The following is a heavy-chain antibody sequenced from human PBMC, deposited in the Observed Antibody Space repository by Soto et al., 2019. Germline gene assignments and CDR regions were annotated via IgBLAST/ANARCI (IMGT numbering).Heavy chain of an antibody. J-gene: IGHJ4*02. V-gene: IGHV3-33*01. CDR2: IWYDGSNK. D-gene: IGHD6-19*01. CDR1: GFTFSSYG. CDR3: VRDHSSIAVAGTTLDY. Sequence: QVQLVESGGGVVQPGRSLRLSCAASGFTFSSYGMHWVRQAPGKGLEWVAVIWYDGSNKYYADSVKGRFTISRDNSKNTLYLQMNSLRAEDTAVYYCVRDHSSIAVAGTTLDYWGQGTLVTVSS.